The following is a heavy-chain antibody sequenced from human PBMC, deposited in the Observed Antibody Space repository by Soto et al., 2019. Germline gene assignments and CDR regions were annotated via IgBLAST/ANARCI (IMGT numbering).Heavy chain of an antibody. D-gene: IGHD3-22*01. CDR1: GYSFTSYW. J-gene: IGHJ6*02. Sequence: GESLKISCKGSGYSFTSYWIGWVRQMPGKGLEWMGIIYPGDSDTRYSPSFQGQVTISADKSISTAYLQWSSLKASDTAMYYCARHPRYDSSGYYSYYYYGMDVWGQGTTVTVSS. V-gene: IGHV5-51*01. CDR3: ARHPRYDSSGYYSYYYYGMDV. CDR2: IYPGDSDT.